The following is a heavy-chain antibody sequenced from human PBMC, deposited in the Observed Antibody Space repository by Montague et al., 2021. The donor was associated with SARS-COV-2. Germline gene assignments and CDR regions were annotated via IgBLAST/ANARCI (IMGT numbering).Heavy chain of an antibody. Sequence: SLRLSCAASGFTFSSYAMHWVRQAPGKGLEWVALISYDGINKYYADSVEGRFTIARDNSKNTLYLQMSSLKPEDTAVYYCARAGFLGWFTTMLDYWGQGTLVTVSS. CDR2: ISYDGINK. CDR1: GFTFSSYA. CDR3: ARAGFLGWFTTMLDY. D-gene: IGHD3/OR15-3a*01. V-gene: IGHV3-30-3*01. J-gene: IGHJ4*02.